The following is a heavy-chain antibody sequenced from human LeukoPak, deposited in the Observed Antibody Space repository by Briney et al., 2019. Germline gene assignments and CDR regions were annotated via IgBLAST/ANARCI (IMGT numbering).Heavy chain of an antibody. CDR3: ARSSIVVVSILDY. CDR2: ISSNGGST. D-gene: IGHD2-2*01. CDR1: GFPFSSYA. V-gene: IGHV3-64*01. J-gene: IGHJ4*02. Sequence: GGSLGLSCAASGFPFSSYAMHWVRQAPGKGLEYVSAISSNGGSTSYANSVKGRFTISRDNSKNTLYLQMGSLRAEDMAVYYCARSSIVVVSILDYWGQGTLVTVSS.